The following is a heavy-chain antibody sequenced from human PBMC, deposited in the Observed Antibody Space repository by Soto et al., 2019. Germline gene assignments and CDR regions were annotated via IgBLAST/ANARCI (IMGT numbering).Heavy chain of an antibody. J-gene: IGHJ3*02. V-gene: IGHV4-4*02. D-gene: IGHD3-22*01. CDR2: IYHSGST. CDR1: SGSISSSNW. CDR3: ARDADYDSSGYYQMERAFDI. Sequence: SETLSLTCAVSSGSISSSNWWSLVRQPPGKGLEWIGEIYHSGSTNYNPSLKSRVTISVDKSKNQFSLKLSSVTAADTAVYYCARDADYDSSGYYQMERAFDIWGQGTMVTVSS.